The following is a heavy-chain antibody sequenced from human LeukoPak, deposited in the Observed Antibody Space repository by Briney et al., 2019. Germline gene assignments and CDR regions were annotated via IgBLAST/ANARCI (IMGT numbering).Heavy chain of an antibody. CDR3: ARSLIADGAFDI. Sequence: GGSLRLSCAASGFTFTSYTMNWVRQAPGKGLEWVSDISSSGSYIDYADSVKGRFTISRDNAKNSLFLEMNSLRAEDTAVYYCARSLIADGAFDIWGQGTMVTVSS. J-gene: IGHJ3*02. V-gene: IGHV3-21*01. CDR1: GFTFTSYT. CDR2: ISSSGSYI. D-gene: IGHD2-21*01.